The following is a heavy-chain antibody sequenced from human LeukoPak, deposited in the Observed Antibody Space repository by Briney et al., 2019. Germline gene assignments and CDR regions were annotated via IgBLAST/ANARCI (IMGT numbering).Heavy chain of an antibody. Sequence: SGGSLRLSCAASGFTFSSFGMHWVRQAPGKRLEWVAFIRYDGNNKYYADSVRGRFTISRDNSKNTLYLEMNSLRAEDTAVYYCAKDQYYYDTSGYPIYWGQGTLVTASS. CDR1: GFTFSSFG. V-gene: IGHV3-30*02. J-gene: IGHJ4*02. D-gene: IGHD3-22*01. CDR3: AKDQYYYDTSGYPIY. CDR2: IRYDGNNK.